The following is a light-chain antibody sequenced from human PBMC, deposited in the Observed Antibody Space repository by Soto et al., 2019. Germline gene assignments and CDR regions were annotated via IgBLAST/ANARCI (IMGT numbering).Light chain of an antibody. CDR2: LGP. Sequence: DIVMTQSPLSLPVTPGEPASISCRSSQSLLHSNGYNYLDWYLQKPGQSPQLLIYLGPNRASGVPDRFSGSGSGTDFTLKISRVEAEDVGVYYCMQSLRASWTFGQGTKVEIK. CDR3: MQSLRASWT. CDR1: QSLLHSNGYNY. V-gene: IGKV2-28*01. J-gene: IGKJ1*01.